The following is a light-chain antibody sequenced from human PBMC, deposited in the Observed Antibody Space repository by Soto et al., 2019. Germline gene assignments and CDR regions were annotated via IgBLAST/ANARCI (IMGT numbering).Light chain of an antibody. J-gene: IGKJ3*01. V-gene: IGKV3D-15*01. CDR3: QQYNNWPRT. CDR2: GVS. CDR1: QSVSSN. Sequence: EIVMTQSPATLSVSPGERATLSCRASQSVSSNLAWYQQKPGQGTRLLLYGVSTRATGIPARFSGSGSGTEFTLTISSLQSEDFAIYYCQQYNNWPRTFGPGTKVDFK.